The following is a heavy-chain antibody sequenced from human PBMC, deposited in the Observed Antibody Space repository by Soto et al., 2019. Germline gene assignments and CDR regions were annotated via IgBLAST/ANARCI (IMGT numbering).Heavy chain of an antibody. CDR3: ARGNQYYYGSGSYYNNWFGP. CDR2: INHSGST. D-gene: IGHD3-10*01. Sequence: SETLSLTCAVYGGSFSGYYWSWIRQPPGKGLEWIGEINHSGSTNYNPSLKSRVTISVDTSKNQFSLKLSSVTAADTAVCYCARGNQYYYGSGSYYNNWFGPWGQGTLVTVAS. CDR1: GGSFSGYY. J-gene: IGHJ5*02. V-gene: IGHV4-34*01.